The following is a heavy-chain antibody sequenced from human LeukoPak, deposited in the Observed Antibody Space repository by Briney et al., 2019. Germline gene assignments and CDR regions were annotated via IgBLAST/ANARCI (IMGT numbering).Heavy chain of an antibody. Sequence: ASVKVSCKASGYTFTSYYMHWVRQAPGHGLEWMGGIIPIFGTANYAQKFQGRVTMTRDTSISTAYMELSRLRSDDTAVYYCARLITDYYYMDVWGKGTTVTVSS. J-gene: IGHJ6*03. CDR3: ARLITDYYYMDV. V-gene: IGHV1-2*02. CDR1: GYTFTSYY. CDR2: IIPIFGTA. D-gene: IGHD1-14*01.